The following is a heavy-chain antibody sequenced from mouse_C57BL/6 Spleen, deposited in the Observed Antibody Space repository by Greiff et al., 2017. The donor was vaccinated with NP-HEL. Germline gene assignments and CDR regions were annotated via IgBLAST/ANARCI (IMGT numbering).Heavy chain of an antibody. CDR1: GYTFTSYW. CDR3: ERGGDSVYGNVDY. Sequence: QVQLQQPGAELVKPGASVKLSCKASGYTFTSYWMHWVKQRPGRGLEWIGRIDPNSGGTNYNEKFKSKATLTVDKPARTAYMQISSLTAEDSADYYCERGGDSVYGNVDYWGKGTTLTVSS. D-gene: IGHD2-10*02. J-gene: IGHJ2*01. CDR2: IDPNSGGT. V-gene: IGHV1-72*01.